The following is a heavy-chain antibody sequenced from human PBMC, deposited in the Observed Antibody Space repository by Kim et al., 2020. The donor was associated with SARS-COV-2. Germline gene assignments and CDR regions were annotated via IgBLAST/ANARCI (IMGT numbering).Heavy chain of an antibody. J-gene: IGHJ5*02. CDR2: INPNSGGT. V-gene: IGHV1-2*02. CDR1: GYTFTGYY. D-gene: IGHD1-26*01. Sequence: ASVKVSCKASGYTFTGYYMHWVRQAPGQGLEWMGWINPNSGGTNYAQKFQGRVTMTRDTSISTAYMELSRLRSDDTAVYYCARDRVVGGSYQLNWFDPWGQGTLVTVSS. CDR3: ARDRVVGGSYQLNWFDP.